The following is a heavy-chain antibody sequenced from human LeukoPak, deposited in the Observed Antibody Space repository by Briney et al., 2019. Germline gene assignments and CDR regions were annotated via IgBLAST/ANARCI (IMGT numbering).Heavy chain of an antibody. CDR3: ARVGVVVAATQADAFDI. V-gene: IGHV4-34*01. J-gene: IGHJ3*02. CDR1: GGSFSGYY. Sequence: SETLSLTCAVYGGSFSGYYWSWIRQPPGKGLEWIGEINHSGSTNYNPSLKSRVTISVDTSKNQFSLKLSSVTAADTAVYYCARVGVVVAATQADAFDIWGQGTMVTVSS. CDR2: INHSGST. D-gene: IGHD2-15*01.